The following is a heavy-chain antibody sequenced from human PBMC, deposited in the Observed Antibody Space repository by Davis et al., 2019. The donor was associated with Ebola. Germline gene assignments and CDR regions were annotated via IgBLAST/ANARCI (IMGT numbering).Heavy chain of an antibody. CDR2: INHSGST. V-gene: IGHV4-34*01. J-gene: IGHJ4*02. CDR1: GGSFSGYY. Sequence: SETLSLTCAVSGGSFSGYYWSWIRQPPGKGLEWIGEINHSGSTNYNPSLKSRVTISVDTSKNQFSLKLSSVTAADPAVYYCASFRYSYGRYYFDYWGQGTLVTVSS. D-gene: IGHD5-18*01. CDR3: ASFRYSYGRYYFDY.